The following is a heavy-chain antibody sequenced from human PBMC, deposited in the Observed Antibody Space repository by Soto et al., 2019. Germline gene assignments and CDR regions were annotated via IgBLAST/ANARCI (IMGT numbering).Heavy chain of an antibody. CDR3: ARDHVTIFGVVIIFGY. CDR2: IIPIFGTA. D-gene: IGHD3-3*01. V-gene: IGHV1-69*06. Sequence: RASVKVSCKASGGTFSSYAISWVRQAPGQGLEWMGGIIPIFGTANYAQKFQGRVTITADKSTSTAYMELSSLRSEDTAVYYCARDHVTIFGVVIIFGYWGQGTLVTVSS. CDR1: GGTFSSYA. J-gene: IGHJ4*02.